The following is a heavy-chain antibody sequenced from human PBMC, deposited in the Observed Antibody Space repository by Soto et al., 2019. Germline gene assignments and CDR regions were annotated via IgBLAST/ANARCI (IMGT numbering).Heavy chain of an antibody. Sequence: GGSLRLSCTASGFTFDDYAMHWVRQAPGKGLEWVSGISWNSGNIGYGDSVKGRFTISRDNAKNSLYLQMNSLRAEDTALYYCAKDISAHIVVVTAMGYYYGMDVWGQGTTVTVSS. CDR1: GFTFDDYA. CDR3: AKDISAHIVVVTAMGYYYGMDV. V-gene: IGHV3-9*01. CDR2: ISWNSGNI. D-gene: IGHD2-21*02. J-gene: IGHJ6*02.